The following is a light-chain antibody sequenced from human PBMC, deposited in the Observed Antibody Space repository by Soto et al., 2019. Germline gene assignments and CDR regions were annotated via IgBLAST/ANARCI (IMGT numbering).Light chain of an antibody. Sequence: QSALTQPASVSGSPGQSITISCTGTSSDVGGYNYVSWYQQHPGKAPKLMIYEVSNRPSGVSNRFSGSKSGNTASLTISGLQAEDEADYYCSSYTKQHGHWVFGGGTKLTVL. CDR3: SSYTKQHGHWV. J-gene: IGLJ3*02. CDR2: EVS. CDR1: SSDVGGYNY. V-gene: IGLV2-14*01.